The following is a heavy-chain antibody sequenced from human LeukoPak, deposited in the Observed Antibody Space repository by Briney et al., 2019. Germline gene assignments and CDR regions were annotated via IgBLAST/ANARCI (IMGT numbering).Heavy chain of an antibody. CDR1: GGSLSSYY. J-gene: IGHJ3*02. D-gene: IGHD6-25*01. CDR2: IYTSGST. CDR3: ARERLRGIGAFDI. Sequence: PSETLSLTCTVYGGSLSSYYWSWIRQPAGKGLEWIGRIYTSGSTNYNPSLKSRVTMSVDTSKNQFSLNLSSVTAADTAVYYCARERLRGIGAFDIWGQGTMVTVSS. V-gene: IGHV4-4*07.